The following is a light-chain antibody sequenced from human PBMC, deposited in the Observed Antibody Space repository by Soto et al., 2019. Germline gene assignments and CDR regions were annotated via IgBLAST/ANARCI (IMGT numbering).Light chain of an antibody. J-gene: IGKJ1*01. CDR3: QQRSNWPTWT. CDR1: QSVSSY. Sequence: EIVLTQSPATLSLSPGERATLSCRASQSVSSYLAWYQQKPGQAPRLLIYDSSNRATGIPARFSGSGFGTDFTLTISSLGPEDFAVYYCQQRSNWPTWTFGQGTKVEIK. CDR2: DSS. V-gene: IGKV3-11*01.